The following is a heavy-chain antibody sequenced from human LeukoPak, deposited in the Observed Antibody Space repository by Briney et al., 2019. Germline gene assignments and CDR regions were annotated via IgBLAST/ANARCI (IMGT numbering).Heavy chain of an antibody. CDR2: IYHSGGT. D-gene: IGHD4-17*01. Sequence: PAETLSLTCAVSGYFISSGYYWGWIRQPPGKGLEGIGSIYHSGGTYYNPSLKRRVTISVDTTKNQISLKLSSVTAADTPVYNCASDTRTVPSVLFDYWGLGTLVTVSS. CDR1: GYFISSGYY. V-gene: IGHV4-38-2*01. CDR3: ASDTRTVPSVLFDY. J-gene: IGHJ4*02.